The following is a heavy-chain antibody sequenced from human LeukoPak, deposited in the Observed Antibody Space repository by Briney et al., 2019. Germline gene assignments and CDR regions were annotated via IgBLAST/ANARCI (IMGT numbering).Heavy chain of an antibody. Sequence: SETLSLTCIVSGGSISNTDYYWGWIRQPPGKGLEWIGNIYYSGNTYYNPSLKSRVIISVDTSKNQFSLKLSSVTAADTAVYYCARQGFYYGSGTDFHHWGQGTLVTVSS. D-gene: IGHD3-10*01. V-gene: IGHV4-39*01. CDR3: ARQGFYYGSGTDFHH. J-gene: IGHJ1*01. CDR2: IYYSGNT. CDR1: GGSISNTDYY.